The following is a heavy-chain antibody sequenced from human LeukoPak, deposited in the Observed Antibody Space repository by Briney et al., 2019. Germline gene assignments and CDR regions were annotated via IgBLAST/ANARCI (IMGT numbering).Heavy chain of an antibody. CDR3: ARDFPYYGSGRRYYYYMDV. J-gene: IGHJ6*03. V-gene: IGHV3-66*01. CDR2: IYSGGST. D-gene: IGHD3-10*01. Sequence: GGSLRLSCAASGFTVSSNYMSWVRQAPGKGLEWVSVIYSGGSTYYADSVKGRFTISRDNSKNTLYLQMNSLRAEDTAVYYCARDFPYYGSGRRYYYYMDVWGKGTTVTISS. CDR1: GFTVSSNY.